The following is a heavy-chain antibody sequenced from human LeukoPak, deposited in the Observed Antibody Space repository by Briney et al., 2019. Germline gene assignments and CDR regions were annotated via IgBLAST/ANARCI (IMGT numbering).Heavy chain of an antibody. CDR1: GFTFHSYW. CDR3: ARSSFPYYFDY. CDR2: IDNDGGST. Sequence: GGSLRLSCAASGFTFHSYWMHWVRQAPGKGLVWVSRIDNDGGSTTYADSVKGRFTISRDNAKNTLYLQMNSVRAEDTAVYYCARSSFPYYFDYWGQGTLVTVSS. D-gene: IGHD3-16*01. V-gene: IGHV3-74*01. J-gene: IGHJ4*02.